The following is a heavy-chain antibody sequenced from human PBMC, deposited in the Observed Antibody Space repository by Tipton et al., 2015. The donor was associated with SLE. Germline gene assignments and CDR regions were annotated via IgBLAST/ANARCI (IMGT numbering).Heavy chain of an antibody. CDR1: GFTFSSYD. Sequence: QLVQSGGGVVQPGRSLRLSCAASGFTFSSYDMHWVRQAPGKGLEWVAVISYDGSNKYYADSVKGRFTIYRDNSKNTLYLQMNSLRAEDTAVYYCARVLIAVYGMDVWGQGTTVTVSS. V-gene: IGHV3-30*04. CDR3: ARVLIAVYGMDV. J-gene: IGHJ6*02. CDR2: ISYDGSNK.